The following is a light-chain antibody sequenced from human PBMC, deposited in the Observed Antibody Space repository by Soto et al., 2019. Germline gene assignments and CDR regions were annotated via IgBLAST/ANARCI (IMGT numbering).Light chain of an antibody. Sequence: IVMTQSPATLSVSPGERATLSCKASQSVSSNLAWYQRRPGQAPRLLIYGASTRATGIPARFSGSGSGTDFTLTISSLQSEDSGVYYCQQYNNWPPWTFGQGTKVEIK. CDR2: GAS. CDR1: QSVSSN. J-gene: IGKJ1*01. V-gene: IGKV3-15*01. CDR3: QQYNNWPPWT.